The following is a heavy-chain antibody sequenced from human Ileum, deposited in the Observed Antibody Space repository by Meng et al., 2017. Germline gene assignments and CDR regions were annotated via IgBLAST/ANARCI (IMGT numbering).Heavy chain of an antibody. Sequence: GESLKISCAASGFTFSRSWMFWVRQVPGKGLMWVSRIESDGITTGYAVSVKGRFTVSRDNAQNTVYLQMNSLRAEDTAIYYCARDAYGSIDYWGQGTLVTVSS. J-gene: IGHJ4*02. CDR1: GFTFSRSW. V-gene: IGHV3-74*01. CDR3: ARDAYGSIDY. CDR2: IESDGITT. D-gene: IGHD3-10*01.